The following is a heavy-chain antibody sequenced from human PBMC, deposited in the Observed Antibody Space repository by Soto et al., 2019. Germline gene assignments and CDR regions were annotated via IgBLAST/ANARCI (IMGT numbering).Heavy chain of an antibody. Sequence: GGSLRLSCAASGFTFDDYAMDWVRQAPGRGLEWVSLISRDGGIAYYADSVKGRFTISRDNSKNSLYLQMNSLRTEDTALYYCAKGVAPGAPYYYYYGMDVWGRGTTVTVSS. CDR2: ISRDGGIA. V-gene: IGHV3-43*01. CDR3: AKGVAPGAPYYYYYGMDV. D-gene: IGHD5-12*01. J-gene: IGHJ6*02. CDR1: GFTFDDYA.